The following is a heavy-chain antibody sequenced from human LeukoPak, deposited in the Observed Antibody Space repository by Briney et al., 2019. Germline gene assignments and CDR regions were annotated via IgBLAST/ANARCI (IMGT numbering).Heavy chain of an antibody. CDR3: AREECFGSRCYSSNPTWYFYYMDV. CDR2: IKQDGSEK. J-gene: IGHJ6*03. Sequence: GGSLRLSCAASGFTFSNYWMSWVRQAPGKGLEWVANIKQDGSEKHYVDSVKGRFTISTDNAKNSLYLQMNSLRAEDTAVYYCAREECFGSRCYSSNPTWYFYYMDVWGKGTTVTVSS. CDR1: GFTFSNYW. V-gene: IGHV3-7*01. D-gene: IGHD2-15*01.